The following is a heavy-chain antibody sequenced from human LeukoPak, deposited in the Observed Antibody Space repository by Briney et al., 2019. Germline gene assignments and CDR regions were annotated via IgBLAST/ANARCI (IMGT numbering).Heavy chain of an antibody. CDR3: ARAPNNARHNFDY. V-gene: IGHV3-30*04. CDR2: ISFDGNIK. Sequence: PGGSLRLSCAASGFTFRTYALHWVRQAPGKGLEWVAVISFDGNIKYHAESVKGRFTISRDNSKNTLYLQMNSLTAEDTAVYYCARAPNNARHNFDYWGQGTLVTVSS. CDR1: GFTFRTYA. D-gene: IGHD1/OR15-1a*01. J-gene: IGHJ4*02.